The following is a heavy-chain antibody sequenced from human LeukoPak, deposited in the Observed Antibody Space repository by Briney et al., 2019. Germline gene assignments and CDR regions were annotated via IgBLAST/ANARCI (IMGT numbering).Heavy chain of an antibody. J-gene: IGHJ4*02. CDR3: ARDAGYYFGS. CDR2: ISRNSTYI. V-gene: IGHV3-21*01. Sequence: PGGSRRLACAASGFTFSDYIMNWVRQAPGKGLEWVASISRNSTYIHYADSVKGRFTISRDNARNSLFLQMNSLRAEDTAIYYCARDAGYYFGSQGQGAQVTVSS. CDR1: GFTFSDYI.